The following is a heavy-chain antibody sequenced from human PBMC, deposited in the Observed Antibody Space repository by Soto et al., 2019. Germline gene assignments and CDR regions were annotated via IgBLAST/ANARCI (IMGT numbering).Heavy chain of an antibody. CDR3: ARAIAVAGVSYYYYGMDV. CDR2: ISYDGSNK. J-gene: IGHJ6*02. V-gene: IGHV3-30-3*01. D-gene: IGHD6-19*01. Sequence: GSLRLSCAASGFTFSSYAMHWVRQAPGKGLEWVAVISYDGSNKYYADSVKGRFTISRDNSKNTLYLQMNSLRAEDTAVYYCARAIAVAGVSYYYYGMDVWGQGTTVTVSS. CDR1: GFTFSSYA.